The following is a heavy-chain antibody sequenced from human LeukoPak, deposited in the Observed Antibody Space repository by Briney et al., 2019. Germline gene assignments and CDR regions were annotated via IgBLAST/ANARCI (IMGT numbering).Heavy chain of an antibody. J-gene: IGHJ4*02. V-gene: IGHV3-30-3*01. D-gene: IGHD1-7*01. Sequence: GGSLRLSCAASGFTFSSYAMHWVRQAPGKGLEWVAVISYDGSNKYYAGSVKGRFTISRDNAKNSLYLQMNSLRAEDTAMYYCTRDLYWNLMVLSDYWGQGTLVTVSS. CDR2: ISYDGSNK. CDR1: GFTFSSYA. CDR3: TRDLYWNLMVLSDY.